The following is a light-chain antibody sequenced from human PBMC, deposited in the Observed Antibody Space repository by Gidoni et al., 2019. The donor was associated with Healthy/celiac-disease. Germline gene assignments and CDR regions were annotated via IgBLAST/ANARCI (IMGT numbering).Light chain of an antibody. CDR1: QSVSRY. Sequence: EIVLTQSQATLSWSPGERATLSCRASQSVSRYLAWDQQKPGQAPMLLIYDASNRATGIPARFSGSGSGTDFTLTISSLEPEDFAVYYCQQRSNWPPLTFGGGTKVEIK. J-gene: IGKJ4*01. CDR2: DAS. V-gene: IGKV3-11*01. CDR3: QQRSNWPPLT.